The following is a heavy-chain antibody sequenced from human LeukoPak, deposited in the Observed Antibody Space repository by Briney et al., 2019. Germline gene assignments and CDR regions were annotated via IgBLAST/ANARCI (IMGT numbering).Heavy chain of an antibody. V-gene: IGHV3-48*01. CDR2: IVNSGSDM. J-gene: IGHJ4*02. Sequence: PGGSLRLSCAASGFTFSSYNMKWVRQAPGKGLEWVSYIVNSGSDMYYADSVKGRFTISRDNAKNSLYLQMNSLRAEDTAVYYCARRGESTTYGDYRFDYWGQGTLVTVSS. CDR3: ARRGESTTYGDYRFDY. CDR1: GFTFSSYN. D-gene: IGHD4-17*01.